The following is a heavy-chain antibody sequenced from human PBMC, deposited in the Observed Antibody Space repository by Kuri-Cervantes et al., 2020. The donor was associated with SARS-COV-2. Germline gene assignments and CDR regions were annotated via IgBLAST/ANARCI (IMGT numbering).Heavy chain of an antibody. CDR3: ARDRRDGYNKGYWYFDL. CDR2: IKSKTDGGTT. D-gene: IGHD5-24*01. CDR1: GFTFGDYA. Sequence: LSLTCAASGFTFGDYAMSWVRQAPGKGLEWVGRIKSKTDGGTTDYAAPVKGRFTISRDDSKNTLYLQMNSLKTEDTAVYYCARDRRDGYNKGYWYFDLWGRGTLVTVSS. J-gene: IGHJ2*01. V-gene: IGHV3-15*01.